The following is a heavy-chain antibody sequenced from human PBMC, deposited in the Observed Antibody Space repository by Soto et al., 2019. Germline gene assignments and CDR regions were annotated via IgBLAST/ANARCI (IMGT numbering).Heavy chain of an antibody. Sequence: PGGSLRLSCAASGFTVSSNYMSWVRQAPGKGLEWVSVIYSGGSTYYADSVKGRFTISRDNSKNTLYLQMNSLRAEDTAVYYCARTLYLDYYGMDVWGQGTMVTVSS. CDR1: GFTVSSNY. V-gene: IGHV3-53*01. J-gene: IGHJ6*02. D-gene: IGHD2-21*01. CDR3: ARTLYLDYYGMDV. CDR2: IYSGGST.